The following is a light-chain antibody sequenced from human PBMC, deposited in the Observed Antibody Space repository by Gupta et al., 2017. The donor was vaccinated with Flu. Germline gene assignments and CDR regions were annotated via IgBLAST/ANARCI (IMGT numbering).Light chain of an antibody. CDR3: CSYAGSYIHVV. Sequence: QSALTQPRSVSGSPGQSVTISCTGTSSDVGGYNSVSWYQPHPGKAPKLMIYDVNKRPSGVPNRFSGSKSGNTASLTISGLQAEDEAAYYCCSYAGSYIHVVFGGGTELTVL. J-gene: IGLJ2*01. CDR2: DVN. CDR1: SSDVGGYNS. V-gene: IGLV2-11*01.